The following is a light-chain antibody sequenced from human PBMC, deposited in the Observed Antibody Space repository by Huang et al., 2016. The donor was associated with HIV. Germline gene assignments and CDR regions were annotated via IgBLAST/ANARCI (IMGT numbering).Light chain of an antibody. Sequence: EIIMTQSPATLSLSPGEGASLSCRANQSVATNLAWYLHRPGQSPRILIFVASTRASGLPGRFRGSGSGTQFTLTVSGLQSEDFAVYYCQQYHNWPYTFGQGTKLEI. CDR2: VAS. J-gene: IGKJ2*01. V-gene: IGKV3-15*01. CDR1: QSVATN. CDR3: QQYHNWPYT.